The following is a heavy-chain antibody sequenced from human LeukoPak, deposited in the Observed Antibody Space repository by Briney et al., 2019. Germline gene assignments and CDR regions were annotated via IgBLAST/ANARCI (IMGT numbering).Heavy chain of an antibody. V-gene: IGHV5-51*01. CDR1: GYSFTSYW. D-gene: IGHD2-2*01. J-gene: IGHJ4*02. CDR3: ASHKCSSTRCYLDY. CDR2: IYPGDSDT. Sequence: GESLKISCKGSGYSFTSYWIGWVRQMPGKDLEWMGFIYPGDSDTRYSPSFQGPVTISADKSIRTAYLQWSSLKASDTAMYYCASHKCSSTRCYLDYWGQGTLVTVSS.